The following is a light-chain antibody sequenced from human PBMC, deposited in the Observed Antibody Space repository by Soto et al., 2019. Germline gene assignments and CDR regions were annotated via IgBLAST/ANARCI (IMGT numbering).Light chain of an antibody. CDR2: DAS. Sequence: DIPMTQSPPTLSASVGDRVTITCRASQSISSWLAWYQQKPGKAPKLLIYDASSLESGVPSRFSGSGSGTEFTLTISSLQPDDFATYFCQQYNSSSVTFGQGTKLEIK. CDR3: QQYNSSSVT. V-gene: IGKV1-5*01. J-gene: IGKJ2*01. CDR1: QSISSW.